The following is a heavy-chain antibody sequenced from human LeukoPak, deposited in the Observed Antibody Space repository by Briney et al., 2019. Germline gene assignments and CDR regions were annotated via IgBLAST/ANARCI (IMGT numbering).Heavy chain of an antibody. V-gene: IGHV4-59*01. J-gene: IGHJ4*02. CDR3: ARDIGAARSDY. CDR2: IYYSGGA. CDR1: GGSISGYY. D-gene: IGHD6-6*01. Sequence: SETLSLTCTVSGGSISGYYWSWIRQPPGKGLEWIGYIYYSGGAKYNPSLKSRVTISVDTSKNQFSLKLTSVTAADTAVYYCARDIGAARSDYWGQGTLVTVSS.